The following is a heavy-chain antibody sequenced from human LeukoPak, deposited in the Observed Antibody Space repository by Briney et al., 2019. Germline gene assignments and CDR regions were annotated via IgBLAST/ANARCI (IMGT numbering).Heavy chain of an antibody. D-gene: IGHD3-22*01. J-gene: IGHJ5*02. Sequence: TSETLSLTCTASGGSISSSSYYWGWIRQPPGGGLELIGCICYSQSTYSNPSLKRRVTISVDTSKNQFSLKLSSVTAADTAVYYCARKSVLGYYWFDPWGQGTLVTVSS. CDR3: ARKSVLGYYWFDP. CDR1: GGSISSSSYY. V-gene: IGHV4-39*01. CDR2: ICYSQST.